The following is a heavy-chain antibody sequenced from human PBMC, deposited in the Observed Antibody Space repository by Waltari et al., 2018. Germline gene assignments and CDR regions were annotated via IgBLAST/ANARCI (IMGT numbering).Heavy chain of an antibody. V-gene: IGHV4-34*01. CDR2: IDQSGRT. CDR3: ARPMWCSSTTCSGPMDV. CDR1: GGSLSNYY. Sequence: QVQLQQWGAGLLKPSETLSLTCAVYGGSLSNYYWSWIRQPPGKGLEWIGEIDQSGRTKYNPSLMSRVIISLATSKNQFSLRLRSVTAADTAIYFCARPMWCSSTTCSGPMDVWGQGTTATVSS. J-gene: IGHJ6*02. D-gene: IGHD2-2*01.